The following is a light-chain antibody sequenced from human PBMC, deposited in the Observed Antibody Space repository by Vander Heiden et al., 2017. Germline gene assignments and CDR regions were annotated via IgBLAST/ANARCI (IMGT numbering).Light chain of an antibody. Sequence: SYELTQPPSVSVSPGQTARITCSGDALPQQYAYWYQQKPGQAPVLVIFKDSERPSGIPERFSGSSSGTTVTLTISGVQAEDEADDYCQSADSSGTYPVVFGGGTKLTVL. V-gene: IGLV3-25*03. J-gene: IGLJ2*01. CDR2: KDS. CDR1: ALPQQY. CDR3: QSADSSGTYPVV.